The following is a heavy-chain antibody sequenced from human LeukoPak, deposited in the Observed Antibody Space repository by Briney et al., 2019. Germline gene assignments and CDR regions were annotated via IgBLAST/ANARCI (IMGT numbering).Heavy chain of an antibody. J-gene: IGHJ4*02. Sequence: GASVKVSCKASGFTFTSHDFNWVRQASGQGLEWMGWMNPNSGDTGYAQKFQGRVIMTRDTSISTAYMELSSLRSEDTAVYYCARTCSGTSCSDFDYWGQGTLVTVSS. V-gene: IGHV1-8*01. CDR2: MNPNSGDT. D-gene: IGHD2-2*01. CDR3: ARTCSGTSCSDFDY. CDR1: GFTFTSHD.